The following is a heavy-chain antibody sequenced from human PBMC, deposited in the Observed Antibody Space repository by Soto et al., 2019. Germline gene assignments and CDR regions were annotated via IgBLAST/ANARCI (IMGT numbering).Heavy chain of an antibody. CDR1: GGTFSRYA. J-gene: IGHJ6*02. CDR2: IIPIFATT. CDR3: ARGGAIFGVVIMGEGYYYRMDV. V-gene: IGHV1-69*01. Sequence: QVQLVQSGAEVKKPGSSVKVSCKASGGTFSRYAISWVRQAPGHGLEWMGGIIPIFATTNYAQKFQGRVTITADASTSTAYMEMSSLRSEDTAVYYCARGGAIFGVVIMGEGYYYRMDVWGQGTTVTVSS. D-gene: IGHD3-3*01.